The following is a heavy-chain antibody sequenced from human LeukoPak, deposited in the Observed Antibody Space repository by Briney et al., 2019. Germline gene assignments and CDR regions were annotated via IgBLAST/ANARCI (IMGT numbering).Heavy chain of an antibody. CDR3: TRPRVEYRSGCFFFVY. CDR1: GFTFGDYA. Sequence: SLPLSCSASGFTFGDYAVGWVRQAPGRGLEWVGFIRSEAYGGTTEYASSVEGRFTISRDNSKSIAYMQMNGLKTEDTAVYYCTRPRVEYRSGCFFFVYWGQGTLVSVSS. CDR2: IRSEAYGGTT. D-gene: IGHD6-19*01. V-gene: IGHV3-49*04. J-gene: IGHJ4*02.